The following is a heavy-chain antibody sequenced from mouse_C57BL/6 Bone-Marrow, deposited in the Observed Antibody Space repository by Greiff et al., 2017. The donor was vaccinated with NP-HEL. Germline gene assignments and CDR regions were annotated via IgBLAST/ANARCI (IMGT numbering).Heavy chain of an antibody. J-gene: IGHJ3*01. Sequence: VQLQQSGAELVRPGTSVKVSCKASGYAFTNYLIEWVKQRPGQGLEWIGVINPGSGGTNYNEKFKGKATLTADKSSSTAYMQLSSLTSEDSAVYFCARWGNYLFAYWGQGTLVTVSA. CDR3: ARWGNYLFAY. CDR1: GYAFTNYL. V-gene: IGHV1-54*01. CDR2: INPGSGGT. D-gene: IGHD2-1*01.